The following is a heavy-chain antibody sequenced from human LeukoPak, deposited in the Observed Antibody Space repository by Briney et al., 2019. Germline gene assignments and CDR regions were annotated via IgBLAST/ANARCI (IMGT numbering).Heavy chain of an antibody. V-gene: IGHV4-39*01. CDR2: IYYSGST. CDR3: ARHSIIGGTEYAFDI. CDR1: GGSISSSSYY. Sequence: SETLSLTCTVSGGSISSSSYYWGWIRQPPGKGLEWIGSIYYSGSTNYSPSLKSRVTIPVDTSKNQFSLKLSSVTAADTAVYYCARHSIIGGTEYAFDIWGQGTMVTVSS. D-gene: IGHD2-15*01. J-gene: IGHJ3*02.